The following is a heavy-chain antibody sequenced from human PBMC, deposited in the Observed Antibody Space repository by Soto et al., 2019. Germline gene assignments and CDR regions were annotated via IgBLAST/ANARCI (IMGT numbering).Heavy chain of an antibody. V-gene: IGHV3-53*02. CDR2: IYGGGST. D-gene: IGHD2-2*01. CDR1: GFTVRSTY. CDR3: TRCGSDKYGMDSEDAFDI. J-gene: IGHJ3*02. Sequence: EGQLVETGGGLIQSGGSLRLSCAASGFTVRSTYMSWVRQAPGKGLEWVSVIYGGGSTYYADSVTGRFIISRDNPRNTIFLQLDNLRAEDTAMYYCTRCGSDKYGMDSEDAFDIWGQGTMVTVSS.